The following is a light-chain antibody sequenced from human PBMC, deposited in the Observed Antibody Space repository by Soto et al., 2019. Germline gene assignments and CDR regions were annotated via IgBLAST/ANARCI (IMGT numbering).Light chain of an antibody. Sequence: EIVITQSPATLSVSPGERATLSCRASQSVSSYLAWYQQKPGQAPRLLIYGASSRATGIPDRFSGSGSGTDFTLTISRLEPEDFAVYYCQQYGSSPGTFGQGTKVDIK. V-gene: IGKV3-20*01. J-gene: IGKJ1*01. CDR2: GAS. CDR3: QQYGSSPGT. CDR1: QSVSSY.